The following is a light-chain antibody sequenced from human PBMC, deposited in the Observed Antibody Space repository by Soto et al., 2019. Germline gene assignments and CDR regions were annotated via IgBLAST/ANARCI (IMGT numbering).Light chain of an antibody. CDR1: QSISGN. V-gene: IGKV3-15*01. Sequence: EIVMTQSPATLSVSPGESATLSCRASQSISGNLAWYQQKPGLSPRLLIYHTSTRATGVPARFSGSGSGTEFSLTISSLQSDDVAVYYCQRYDNWPLTFGGGTKVEIK. J-gene: IGKJ4*01. CDR3: QRYDNWPLT. CDR2: HTS.